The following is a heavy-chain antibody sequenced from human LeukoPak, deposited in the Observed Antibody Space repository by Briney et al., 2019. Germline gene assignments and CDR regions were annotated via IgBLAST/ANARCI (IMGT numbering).Heavy chain of an antibody. CDR1: GFTFSNYA. V-gene: IGHV3-23*01. D-gene: IGHD6-6*01. J-gene: IGHJ4*02. CDR3: AKGLGYSSSSNFDY. CDR2: ISGSGGST. Sequence: GGSLRLSCAASGFTFSNYAMSRVRQAPGKGLEWVSGISGSGGSTYYADSVRGRFTISRDNSKNTLYLQMNSLRADDTAVYYCAKGLGYSSSSNFDYWGQGTLVTVSS.